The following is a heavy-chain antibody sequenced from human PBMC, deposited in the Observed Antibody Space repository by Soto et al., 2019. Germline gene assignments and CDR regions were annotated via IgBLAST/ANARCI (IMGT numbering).Heavy chain of an antibody. V-gene: IGHV4-39*01. Sequence: KPSETLSLTCTVSGGSISSSSYYWGWIRQPPGKGLEWIGSIYYSGSTYYNPSLKSRVTISVDTSKNQFSLKLSSVTAADTAVYYCASHRGDLVGATWRGYNWFDPWGQGTLVTVSS. CDR2: IYYSGST. J-gene: IGHJ5*02. D-gene: IGHD1-26*01. CDR1: GGSISSSSYY. CDR3: ASHRGDLVGATWRGYNWFDP.